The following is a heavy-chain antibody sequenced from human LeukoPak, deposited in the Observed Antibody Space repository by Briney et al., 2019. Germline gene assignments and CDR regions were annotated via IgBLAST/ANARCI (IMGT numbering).Heavy chain of an antibody. D-gene: IGHD3-3*01. CDR1: GGSISSSSYY. J-gene: IGHJ5*02. CDR2: IYYSGST. CDR3: ARQYYDFWSGQEPKWFDP. V-gene: IGHV4-39*01. Sequence: SSETLSLTCTVSGGSISSSSYYWGWIRQPPGKGLEWIGSIYYSGSTYYNPSLKSRVTISVDTSKNQFSLKLSSVTAADTAVYYCARQYYDFWSGQEPKWFDPWGQGTLVTVSS.